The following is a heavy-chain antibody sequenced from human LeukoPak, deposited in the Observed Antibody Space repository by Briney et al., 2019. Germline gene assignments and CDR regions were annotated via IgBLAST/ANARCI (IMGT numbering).Heavy chain of an antibody. CDR1: GGTFSSYA. V-gene: IGHV1-69*13. CDR2: IIPIFGTA. J-gene: IGHJ5*02. Sequence: SVKVSCKASGGTFSSYAISWVRQAPGQGLDWMGGIIPIFGTANYAQKFQGRVTITADESTSTAYMELSSLRSEDTAVYYCARDRYSYGHSGSNWFDPWGQGTLVTVSS. CDR3: ARDRYSYGHSGSNWFDP. D-gene: IGHD5-18*01.